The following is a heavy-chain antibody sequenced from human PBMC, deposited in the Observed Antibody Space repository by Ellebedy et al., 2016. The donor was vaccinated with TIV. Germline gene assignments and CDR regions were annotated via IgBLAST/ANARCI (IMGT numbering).Heavy chain of an antibody. CDR1: GYTFTSYG. CDR3: ARDRDGSSSSDFQH. Sequence: AASVKVSCKASGYTFTSYGISWVRQAPGQGLEWMGWISGYNGNTNYAQKLQGRVTMTRDKSTSTAYRELRSLRSDDTAVYYCARDRDGSSSSDFQHWGPGTLVTVSS. J-gene: IGHJ1*01. D-gene: IGHD6-6*01. V-gene: IGHV1-18*04. CDR2: ISGYNGNT.